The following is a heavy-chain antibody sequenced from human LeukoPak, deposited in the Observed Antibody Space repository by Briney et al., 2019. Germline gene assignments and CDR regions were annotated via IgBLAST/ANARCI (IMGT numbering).Heavy chain of an antibody. CDR1: GGSISSGGYS. CDR2: IYHRGST. D-gene: IGHD6-19*01. Sequence: SETLSLTCAVSGGSISSGGYSWGWIRQPPGKGLEWIGYIYHRGSTYSDPSLRSRVTISVDRSKNQFSLKLSSVTAADTAVYYCASASVAASGYYFDYWGQGTLVTVSS. V-gene: IGHV4-30-2*01. CDR3: ASASVAASGYYFDY. J-gene: IGHJ4*02.